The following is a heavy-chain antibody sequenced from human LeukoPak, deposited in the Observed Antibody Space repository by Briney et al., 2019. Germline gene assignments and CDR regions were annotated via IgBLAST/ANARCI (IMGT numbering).Heavy chain of an antibody. CDR2: IKSKTDGGTT. V-gene: IGHV3-15*01. D-gene: IGHD2/OR15-2a*01. J-gene: IGHJ4*02. Sequence: GGSLRLSCAASGFTFSNAWMSWVRQAPGKGLEWVSRIKSKTDGGTTDYAAPVKGRFTISRDDSKNTLYLQMNSLKTEDTAVYYCTTDRGGGEVIDSTLDYWGQGTLVTVSS. CDR1: GFTFSNAW. CDR3: TTDRGGGEVIDSTLDY.